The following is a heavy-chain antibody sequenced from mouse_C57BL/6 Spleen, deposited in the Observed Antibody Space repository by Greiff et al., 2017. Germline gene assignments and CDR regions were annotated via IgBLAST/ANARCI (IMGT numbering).Heavy chain of an antibody. Sequence: QVQLKQPGAELVRPGTSVKLSCKASGYTFTSYWMHWVKQRPGQGLEWIGVIDPSDSYTNYNQKFKGKATLTVDTSSSTAYMQLSSLTSEDSAVYYCAREGDGSSQYYFDYWGQGTTLTVSS. J-gene: IGHJ2*01. CDR1: GYTFTSYW. CDR2: IDPSDSYT. D-gene: IGHD1-1*01. CDR3: AREGDGSSQYYFDY. V-gene: IGHV1-59*01.